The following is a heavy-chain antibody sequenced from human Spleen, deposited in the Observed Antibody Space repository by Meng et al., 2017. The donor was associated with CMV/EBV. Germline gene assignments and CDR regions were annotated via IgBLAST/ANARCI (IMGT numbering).Heavy chain of an antibody. CDR2: IYYSGTS. V-gene: IGHV4-61*01. D-gene: IGHD1-26*01. Sequence: SETLSLTCTVSGGSVSSGTYYWSWIRQPPGKGLEWIGYIYYSGTSNYNPSLKSRVTISVDTSKNQFSLRLSSVTAADTAVYYCARGIKVEVTFYYSYRIDVWGQGTTVTVSS. J-gene: IGHJ6*02. CDR3: ARGIKVEVTFYYSYRIDV. CDR1: GGSVSSGTYY.